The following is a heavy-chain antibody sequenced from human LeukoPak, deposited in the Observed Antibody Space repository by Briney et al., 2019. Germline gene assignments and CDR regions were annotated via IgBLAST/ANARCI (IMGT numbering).Heavy chain of an antibody. D-gene: IGHD3-3*01. CDR1: GPSISSTIYY. CDR3: ASTAPRYYDFWSGYYTSFGDAFDI. J-gene: IGHJ3*02. V-gene: IGHV4-39*07. CDR2: MHSSGST. Sequence: SETLSLTCTVSGPSISSTIYYWGWIRQPPGKGLEWIGSMHSSGSTYYNPSLKSRLTISIDMSKNQFSLKLSSVTAADTAVYYCASTAPRYYDFWSGYYTSFGDAFDIWGQGTMVTVSS.